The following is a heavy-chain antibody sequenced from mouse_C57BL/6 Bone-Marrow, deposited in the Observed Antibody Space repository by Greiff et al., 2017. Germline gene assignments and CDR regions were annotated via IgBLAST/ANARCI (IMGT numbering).Heavy chain of an antibody. J-gene: IGHJ4*01. CDR1: GYTFTDYN. D-gene: IGHD1-1*01. Sequence: EVQLQQSGPELVKPGASVKMSCKASGYTFTDYNMHWVKQSPGKSLEWIGYINPNNGGTSYNQKFKGKATLTVNKSSSTAYMQLRSLTSEDSAVYYWRATRKAMDDWGQGTSVTVSS. CDR3: RATRKAMDD. V-gene: IGHV1-22*01. CDR2: INPNNGGT.